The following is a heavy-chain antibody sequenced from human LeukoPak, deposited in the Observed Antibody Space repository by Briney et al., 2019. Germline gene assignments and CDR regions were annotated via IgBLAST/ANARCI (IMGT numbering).Heavy chain of an antibody. V-gene: IGHV4-4*07. D-gene: IGHD5-12*01. CDR2: IHTSGST. CDR3: ARLSGYDWESFYDY. J-gene: IGHJ4*02. Sequence: SETLSLTCTFSGGSISSYFWSWIRQSAGKGLEWIGRIHTSGSTNYNPSLKGRVTMSVDTSKNQFSLKLSSVTAADTAVYYCARLSGYDWESFYDYWGQGTLVTVSS. CDR1: GGSISSYF.